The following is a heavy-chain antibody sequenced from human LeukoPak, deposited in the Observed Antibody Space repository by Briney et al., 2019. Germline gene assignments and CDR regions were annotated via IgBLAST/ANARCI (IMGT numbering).Heavy chain of an antibody. CDR1: GGSISSGSYY. D-gene: IGHD3-9*01. Sequence: SETLSLTCAVSGGSISSGSYYWSWIRQPAGKGLEWIGHIYTSGSTNYNPSLKSRVTISVDTSKNQFSLKLSSVTAADTAVYYCARGGDYDIGVTHAFDIWGQGTMVTVSS. CDR2: IYTSGST. V-gene: IGHV4-61*09. J-gene: IGHJ3*02. CDR3: ARGGDYDIGVTHAFDI.